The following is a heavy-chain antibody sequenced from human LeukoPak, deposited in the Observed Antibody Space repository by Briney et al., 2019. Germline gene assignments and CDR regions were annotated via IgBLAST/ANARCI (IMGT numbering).Heavy chain of an antibody. CDR3: ARDRDPYCSGGSCTIFDY. CDR1: GFTFDDYA. CDR2: ISWNSGSI. V-gene: IGHV3-9*01. D-gene: IGHD2-15*01. J-gene: IGHJ4*02. Sequence: QTGGSLRLSCAASGFTFDDYAMHWVRQAPGKGLEWVSGISWNSGSIGYADSVKGRFTISRDNARNSLYLQMNSLRVEDTAFYYCARDRDPYCSGGSCTIFDYWGQGTLVTVSS.